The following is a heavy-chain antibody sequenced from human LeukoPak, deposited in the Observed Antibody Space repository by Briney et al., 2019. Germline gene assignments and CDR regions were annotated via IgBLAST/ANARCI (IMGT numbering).Heavy chain of an antibody. CDR1: GFTFSSYE. CDR3: AREERGIAAGFDY. D-gene: IGHD6-13*01. Sequence: GGSLRLSCAASGFTFSSYEMNWVRQAPGKGLEWVSSISSASSYIYYADSVKGRFTISRENAKNSLYLEMNSLRAEDTAVYYCAREERGIAAGFDYWGQGTLVTVSS. CDR2: ISSASSYI. J-gene: IGHJ4*02. V-gene: IGHV3-21*01.